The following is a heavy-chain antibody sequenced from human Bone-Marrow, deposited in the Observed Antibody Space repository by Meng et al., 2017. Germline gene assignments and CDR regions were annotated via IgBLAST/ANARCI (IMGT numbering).Heavy chain of an antibody. CDR3: ARDEDISAAGKLFGDY. CDR1: GYNFPDYW. CDR2: IDPKSGDT. V-gene: IGHV1-2*06. D-gene: IGHD6-13*01. J-gene: IGHJ4*02. Sequence: QVQVVEYGAEVKKPGASVKVSLKPSGYNFPDYWLHWVRRAPGQGLEWMGRIDPKSGDTHYAQRFQGRVTMTGDTSISTAYMELSGLRSDDTAMYYCARDEDISAAGKLFGDYWGQGTLVTVSS.